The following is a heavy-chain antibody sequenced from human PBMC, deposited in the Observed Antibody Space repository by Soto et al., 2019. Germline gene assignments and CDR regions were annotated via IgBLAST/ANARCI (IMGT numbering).Heavy chain of an antibody. Sequence: PGGSLRLSCAASGFTCTRYSMNWVRQAPGKGLEWVSSISSTTNYIYYGDSMKGRFTISRDNAKNSLYLEMNSLRAENTAVYYCARESEDLTSNFDYWGKGTLVTVSS. V-gene: IGHV3-21*06. CDR2: ISSTTNYI. CDR1: GFTCTRYS. CDR3: ARESEDLTSNFDY. J-gene: IGHJ4*02.